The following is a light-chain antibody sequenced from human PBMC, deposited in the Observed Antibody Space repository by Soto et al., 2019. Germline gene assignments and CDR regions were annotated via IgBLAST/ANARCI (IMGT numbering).Light chain of an antibody. V-gene: IGKV3-20*01. Sequence: MVLTQSPGSLSLSPGERATLSCRASQSIAANYLAWYQQKPGQAPRLLIYVTSSRATGIPDRFSGSGSGTDFTLTIRRLEPEDFAVYYCQQYGTAPLTFGGGTKVDIK. J-gene: IGKJ4*01. CDR3: QQYGTAPLT. CDR1: QSIAANY. CDR2: VTS.